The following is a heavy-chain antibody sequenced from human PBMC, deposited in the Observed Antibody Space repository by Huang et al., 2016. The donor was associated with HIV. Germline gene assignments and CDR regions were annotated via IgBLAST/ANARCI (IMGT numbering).Heavy chain of an antibody. CDR2: VHHLGAT. J-gene: IGHJ3*01. V-gene: IGHV4-34*02. CDR3: ARDQHPGYEHVWGTFGGYGLDL. Sequence: QVQLKQWGAGLLKPSETLSLTCAVSGGSLSVFYWSWIRQSPGKGLGWSGEVHHLGATKSDPSCEGRFIISVDPSMNQWALNLTSVTAGDTAIYYCARDQHPGYEHVWGTFGGYGLDLWGQGTRVTVSS. CDR1: GGSLSVFY. D-gene: IGHD3-16*01.